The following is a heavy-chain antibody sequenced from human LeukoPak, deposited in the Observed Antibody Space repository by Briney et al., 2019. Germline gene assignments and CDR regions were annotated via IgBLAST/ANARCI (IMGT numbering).Heavy chain of an antibody. V-gene: IGHV4-61*02. CDR3: AGSRKSAFDI. J-gene: IGHJ3*02. CDR2: IYTSGST. Sequence: PSETLSLTCTVSGGSISSGSYYWSWIRQPAGKGLEWIGRIYTSGSTNYNPSLRSRVTISVDTSKNQFSLKLSSVTAADTAVYYCAGSRKSAFDIWGQGTMVTVSS. CDR1: GGSISSGSYY. D-gene: IGHD3-10*01.